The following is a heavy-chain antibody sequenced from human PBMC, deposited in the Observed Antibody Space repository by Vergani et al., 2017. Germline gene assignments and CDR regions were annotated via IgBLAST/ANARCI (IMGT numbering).Heavy chain of an antibody. J-gene: IGHJ5*02. V-gene: IGHV4-39*01. D-gene: IGHD2-15*01. CDR3: TRHWAGVAANNWFDP. CDR1: NVSVSNTFYY. CDR2: IYYSGST. Sequence: QVQLQESGPGLVKPSETLSLTCTVSNVSVSNTFYYLCWIRQTPGKGLECIGSIYYSGSTYYNPSLESRVTMSVDTSKSQFSLKLSCVTAADTAVYYCTRHWAGVAANNWFDPWGQGTLVTVSS.